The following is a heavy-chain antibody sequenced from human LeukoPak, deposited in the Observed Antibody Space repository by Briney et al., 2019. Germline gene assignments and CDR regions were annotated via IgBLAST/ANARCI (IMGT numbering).Heavy chain of an antibody. D-gene: IGHD3-10*01. CDR1: GFTFRSYE. V-gene: IGHV3-48*03. Sequence: GGSLRLSCAASGFTFRSYEMNWVRQAPGKGLEWVAYITSSGRIIYYADSVKGRFTISRDNAKNSLYLQMNSLRAEDTAVYSCVSTGGYVSGTYDYYYFGMDVWGQGTTVTVSS. J-gene: IGHJ6*02. CDR2: ITSSGRII. CDR3: VSTGGYVSGTYDYYYFGMDV.